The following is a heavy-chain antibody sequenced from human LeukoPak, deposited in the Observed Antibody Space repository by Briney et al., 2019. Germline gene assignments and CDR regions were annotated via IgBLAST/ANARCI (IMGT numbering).Heavy chain of an antibody. CDR3: ARGSYYYGSGSYYPLDY. CDR2: IYTSGST. D-gene: IGHD3-10*01. CDR1: GGSISSYY. J-gene: IGHJ4*02. V-gene: IGHV4-4*07. Sequence: PSETLSLTCTVSGGSISSYYWSWIRQPAGKGLEWIGRIYTSGSTNYNPSLKSRVTMSVDTSKNQFSLKLSSVTAADTAVYYCARGSYYYGSGSYYPLDYWGQGTLVTVSS.